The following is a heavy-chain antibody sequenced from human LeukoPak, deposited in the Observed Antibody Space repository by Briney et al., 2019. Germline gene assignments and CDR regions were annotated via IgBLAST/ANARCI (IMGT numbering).Heavy chain of an antibody. CDR3: ARDSDKGYCSSTSCYPFDY. V-gene: IGHV4-34*01. J-gene: IGHJ4*02. Sequence: TSETLSLTCAVYGGSFSGYYWSWIRQPPGKGLEWIGEINHSGSTNYNPSLKNRVTISVDTSKNQFSLKLSSVTAADTAVYYCARDSDKGYCSSTSCYPFDYWGQGTLVTVSS. CDR2: INHSGST. D-gene: IGHD2-2*01. CDR1: GGSFSGYY.